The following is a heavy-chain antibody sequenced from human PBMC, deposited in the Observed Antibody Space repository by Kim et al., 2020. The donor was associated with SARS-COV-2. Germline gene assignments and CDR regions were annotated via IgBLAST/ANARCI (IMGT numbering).Heavy chain of an antibody. CDR2: I. V-gene: IGHV3-11*01. Sequence: IYYADSVKGRFTSSRDNAKNSLYVQMNRLRAEDTAVYYCARLPSAATFDYWGLGTLVTVSS. D-gene: IGHD6-13*01. J-gene: IGHJ4*02. CDR3: ARLPSAATFDY.